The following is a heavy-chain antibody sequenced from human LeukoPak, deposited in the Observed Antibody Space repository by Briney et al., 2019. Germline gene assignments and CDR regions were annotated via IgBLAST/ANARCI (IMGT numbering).Heavy chain of an antibody. J-gene: IGHJ6*03. CDR3: ARLEKKSYYYMDV. Sequence: GGSLRLSCAVSGFTVSSNYMGWVRQAPGKGLEWVSVFYSSGSTYYADSVKGRFTISRDNSENTLSLQMNTLRAEDTAVYYCARLEKKSYYYMDVWAKGPRSPSP. CDR1: GFTVSSNY. V-gene: IGHV3-53*01. D-gene: IGHD1-1*01. CDR2: FYSSGST.